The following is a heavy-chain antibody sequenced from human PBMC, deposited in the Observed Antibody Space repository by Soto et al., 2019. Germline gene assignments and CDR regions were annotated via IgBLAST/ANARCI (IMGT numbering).Heavy chain of an antibody. J-gene: IGHJ4*02. Sequence: SETLSLTCTVSGGSISSGGYSWSWIRQPPGKGLEWIGYIYNSGSTHYNPSLRSRVTISVDTSKNQFSLKLRSVTAADTAVYYCASMGYHYGSGSYPLDYWGQGTLVTVS. CDR3: ASMGYHYGSGSYPLDY. V-gene: IGHV4-61*08. CDR1: GGSISSGGYS. D-gene: IGHD3-10*01. CDR2: IYNSGST.